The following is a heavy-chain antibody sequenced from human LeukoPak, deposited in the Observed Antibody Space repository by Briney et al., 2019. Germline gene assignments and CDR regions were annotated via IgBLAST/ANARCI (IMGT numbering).Heavy chain of an antibody. D-gene: IGHD2-15*01. CDR1: GFTFDDYG. CDR3: ARGGFVVVVAATKYDAFDI. V-gene: IGHV3-20*04. CDR2: INWNGGST. Sequence: GGSLRLSCAASGFTFDDYGMSWVRQAPGKGLEWVSGINWNGGSTGYADSVKGRFTNSRDNAKNSLYLQMNSLRAEDTALYYCARGGFVVVVAATKYDAFDIWGQGTMVTVSS. J-gene: IGHJ3*02.